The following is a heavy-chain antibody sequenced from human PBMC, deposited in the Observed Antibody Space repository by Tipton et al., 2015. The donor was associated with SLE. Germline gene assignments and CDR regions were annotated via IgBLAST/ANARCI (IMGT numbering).Heavy chain of an antibody. J-gene: IGHJ4*02. CDR3: AREDDYGDSFDY. CDR2: TRNKANSYTT. V-gene: IGHV3-72*01. Sequence: SLRLSCAASGFTFSDHYMDWVRQDQGKGLEWVGRTRNKANSYTTEYAASVKGRFTISRDDSKNSLYLQMNSLKTEDTAVYYCAREDDYGDSFDYWGQGTLVTVSS. D-gene: IGHD4-17*01. CDR1: GFTFSDHY.